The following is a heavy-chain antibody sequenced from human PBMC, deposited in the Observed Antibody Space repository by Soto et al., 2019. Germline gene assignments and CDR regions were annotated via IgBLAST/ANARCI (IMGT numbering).Heavy chain of an antibody. J-gene: IGHJ6*02. CDR3: VRQGIDYLHGLVDV. CDR2: VYYTGDT. V-gene: IGHV4-59*08. D-gene: IGHD4-17*01. CDR1: SGPDRSHN. Sequence: QVQLQQSGPRLVKPSETLSLTGTVSSGPDRSHNWGWIRQPPGRGLEWIGYVYYTGDTAYNPSLRGLVTISADTSTNDISLTLNSVTAADTAVYYCVRQGIDYLHGLVDVWGQGTTVSVSS.